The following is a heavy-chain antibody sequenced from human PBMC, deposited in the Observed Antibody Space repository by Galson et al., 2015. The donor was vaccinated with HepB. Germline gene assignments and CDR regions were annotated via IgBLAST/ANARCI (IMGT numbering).Heavy chain of an antibody. CDR3: ARVGYDYVWGSYRYTEGAFDY. CDR2: ISSSGSTI. D-gene: IGHD3-16*02. Sequence: SLRLSCAASGFTFSDYYMSWIRQAPGKGLEWVSYISSSGSTIYYADSVKGRFTISRDNAKNSLYLQMNSLRAEDTAVYYCARVGYDYVWGSYRYTEGAFDYWGQGTLVTVSS. V-gene: IGHV3-11*01. J-gene: IGHJ4*02. CDR1: GFTFSDYY.